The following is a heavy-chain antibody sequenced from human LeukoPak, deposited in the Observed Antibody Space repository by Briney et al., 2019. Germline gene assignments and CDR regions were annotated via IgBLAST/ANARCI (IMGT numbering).Heavy chain of an antibody. Sequence: SETLSLTCTVSGGSISSSSYYWGWVRQPPGKGLEWIGSIYYSGSTYYNPSLKSRVTISVDTSKNQFSLKLSSVTAADTAVYYCARQNRSWGGYYDYGDWSQGTLVTVSS. CDR2: IYYSGST. CDR1: GGSISSSSYY. D-gene: IGHD3-16*01. V-gene: IGHV4-39*01. J-gene: IGHJ4*02. CDR3: ARQNRSWGGYYDYGD.